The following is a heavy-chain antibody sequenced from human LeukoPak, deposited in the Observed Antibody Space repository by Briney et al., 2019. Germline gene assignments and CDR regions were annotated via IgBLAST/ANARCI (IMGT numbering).Heavy chain of an antibody. Sequence: SVKVSCKASGGTFSSYAISWVRQAPGQGLEWMGGIIPIFGTANYAQKFQGRVTITTDESTSTAYMELSSLRSEDTAVNYCARVRFSGSYYFDYWGQGTLVTVSS. CDR3: ARVRFSGSYYFDY. D-gene: IGHD1-26*01. J-gene: IGHJ4*02. CDR1: GGTFSSYA. V-gene: IGHV1-69*05. CDR2: IIPIFGTA.